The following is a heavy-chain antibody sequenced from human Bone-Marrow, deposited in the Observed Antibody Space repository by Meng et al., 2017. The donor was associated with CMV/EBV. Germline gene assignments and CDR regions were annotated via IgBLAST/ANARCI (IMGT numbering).Heavy chain of an antibody. J-gene: IGHJ4*02. CDR2: INWNGGST. Sequence: GESLKISCAVSGFTFDDYGMSWVRQAPGKGLEWVSGINWNGGSTGYADSVKGRFTISRDNAKNSLYLQMNSLRAEDTALYYCARRTYDFWSGYLFDYWGQGTLVTVSS. D-gene: IGHD3-3*01. CDR1: GFTFDDYG. CDR3: ARRTYDFWSGYLFDY. V-gene: IGHV3-20*04.